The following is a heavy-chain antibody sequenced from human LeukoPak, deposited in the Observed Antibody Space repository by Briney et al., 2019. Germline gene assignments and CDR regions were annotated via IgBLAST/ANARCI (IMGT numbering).Heavy chain of an antibody. V-gene: IGHV3-21*01. CDR1: GFTFSSYS. D-gene: IGHD3-3*01. CDR3: ARDPYDFWSGSGLDP. CDR2: ISSSSSYI. Sequence: PGGSLRLSCAASGFTFSSYSMNWVRQAPGKGLEWVSSISSSSSYIYYADSVKGRFTISRDNTKNSLYLQMNSLRAEDTAVYYCARDPYDFWSGSGLDPWGQGTLVTVSS. J-gene: IGHJ5*02.